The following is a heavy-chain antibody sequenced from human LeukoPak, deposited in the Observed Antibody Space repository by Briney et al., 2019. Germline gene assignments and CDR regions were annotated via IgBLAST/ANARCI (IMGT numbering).Heavy chain of an antibody. CDR2: ISYDGSNK. V-gene: IGHV3-30*18. Sequence: PGGSLRLSCAASGFTSSSYGMHWVRQAPGKGLEWVAVISYDGSNKYYADSVKGRFTISRDNSKNTLYLQMNSLRAEDTAVYYCAKAGHDGIHTLLGQFDYWGQGTLVTVSS. J-gene: IGHJ4*02. CDR1: GFTSSSYG. CDR3: AKAGHDGIHTLLGQFDY. D-gene: IGHD1-1*01.